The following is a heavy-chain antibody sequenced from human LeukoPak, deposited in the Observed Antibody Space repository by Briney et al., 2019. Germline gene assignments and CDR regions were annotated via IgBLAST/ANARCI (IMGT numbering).Heavy chain of an antibody. D-gene: IGHD2-21*01. CDR1: GFTFDDYA. J-gene: IGHJ4*02. Sequence: SLRLSCAASGFTFDDYAMHWVRQAPGKGLEWVSGISWNSGSIGYADSVKGRFTISRDNSKNTLFLQMNSLRPEDTAVYYCVKDRGDCYDYWGQGALVTVSS. V-gene: IGHV3-9*01. CDR2: ISWNSGSI. CDR3: VKDRGDCYDY.